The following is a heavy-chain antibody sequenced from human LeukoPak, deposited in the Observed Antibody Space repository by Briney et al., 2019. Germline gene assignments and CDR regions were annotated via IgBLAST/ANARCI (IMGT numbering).Heavy chain of an antibody. CDR2: IYYSGST. CDR1: GGSISSYY. CDR3: ASRSSIWSGYQDTLYYFDS. J-gene: IGHJ4*02. V-gene: IGHV4-59*01. D-gene: IGHD3-3*01. Sequence: SETLSLTCTVSGGSISSYYWSWIRQPPGKRLEWIGHIYYSGSTNYNPSLKSRVTISVDTSKNQYSLKLSSVTAADTAVYYCASRSSIWSGYQDTLYYFDSWGQGTLVTVSS.